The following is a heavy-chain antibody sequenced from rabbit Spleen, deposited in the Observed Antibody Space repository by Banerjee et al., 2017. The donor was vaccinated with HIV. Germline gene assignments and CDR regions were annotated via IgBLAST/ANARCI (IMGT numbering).Heavy chain of an antibody. Sequence: QSLEESGGDLVKPGASLTLTCTASGVSFSFNSYMCWVRQAPGKGLEWIACVYAGSSGSTYSATWAKGRFTISKTSSTTVTLQMTSLTAADTATYFCARDAGSSFSSYGMDLWGQGTLVTVS. CDR2: VYAGSSGST. CDR1: GVSFSFNSY. CDR3: ARDAGSSFSSYGMDL. D-gene: IGHD8-1*01. J-gene: IGHJ6*01. V-gene: IGHV1S40*01.